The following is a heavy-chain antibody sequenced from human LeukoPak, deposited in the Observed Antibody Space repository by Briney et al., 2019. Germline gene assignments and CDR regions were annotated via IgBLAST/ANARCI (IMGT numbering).Heavy chain of an antibody. CDR2: IYSGGST. J-gene: IGHJ4*02. Sequence: GGSLRLSCAASGFTVSSNYMSWVRQAPGKGLEWVSVIYSGGSTYYADSVKGRFTISRDNSKNTLYLQMNSLRAEDTAMYYCARESPRNYAVDYWGQGTLVTVSS. CDR1: GFTVSSNY. D-gene: IGHD1-7*01. V-gene: IGHV3-53*01. CDR3: ARESPRNYAVDY.